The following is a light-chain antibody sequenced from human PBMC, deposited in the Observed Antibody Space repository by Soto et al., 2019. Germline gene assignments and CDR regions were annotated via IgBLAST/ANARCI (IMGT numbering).Light chain of an antibody. CDR1: QAITTW. J-gene: IGKJ4*01. V-gene: IGKV1-12*01. CDR2: ATS. CDR3: RQGNRFPLT. Sequence: DIQMTQSPSSVSASVGDRVSITCRASQAITTWLAWYQQQPGKAPKLLIYATSSVQSGVPSRFSGSGSGTEFTLTISRLQPEDFATYYCRQGNRFPLTFGGGTKVEIK.